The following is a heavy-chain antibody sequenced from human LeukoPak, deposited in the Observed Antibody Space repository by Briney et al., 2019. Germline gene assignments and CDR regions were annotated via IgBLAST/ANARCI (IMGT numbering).Heavy chain of an antibody. J-gene: IGHJ4*02. D-gene: IGHD3-22*01. CDR3: AREVRYYYDSSGSKGYFDC. CDR1: GGSISSYY. V-gene: IGHV4-4*07. Sequence: SETLSLTCTVSGGSISSYYWSWIRQPAGKGLEWIGRIYTSGSTNYNPSLKSRVTMSVDTSKNQFSLKLRSVTAADTAVYYCAREVRYYYDSSGSKGYFDCWGQGTLVTVSS. CDR2: IYTSGST.